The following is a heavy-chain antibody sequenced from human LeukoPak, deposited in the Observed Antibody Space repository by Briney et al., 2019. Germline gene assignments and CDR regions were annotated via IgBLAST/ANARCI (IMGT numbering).Heavy chain of an antibody. V-gene: IGHV4-39*07. CDR3: ARGYSGSYLEGAYFDY. J-gene: IGHJ4*02. D-gene: IGHD1-26*01. CDR1: GGSISSSSYY. CDR2: IYYSGST. Sequence: SETLSLTCTVSGGSISSSSYYWGWIRQPPGTGLEWIGSIYYSGSTYYNPSLKSRVTISVDTSKNQFSLKLSSVTAADTAVYYCARGYSGSYLEGAYFDYWGQGTLVTVSS.